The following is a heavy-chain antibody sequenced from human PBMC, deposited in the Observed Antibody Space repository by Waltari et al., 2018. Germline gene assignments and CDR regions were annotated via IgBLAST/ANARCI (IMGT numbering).Heavy chain of an antibody. CDR3: ARTSTRDFYYMDV. CDR2: IDPSDSYT. V-gene: IGHV5-10-1*01. J-gene: IGHJ6*03. CDR1: GYDFSTYW. Sequence: EVQLVQSGAEVKTPGESLRISCEGSGYDFSTYWITWVRHVPGKGLEWMGRIDPSDSYTNYSPSFRGHVTISVDRSISTAYIQWSGLRASDTAIYYCARTSTRDFYYMDVWGKGTTVTVSS. D-gene: IGHD1-1*01.